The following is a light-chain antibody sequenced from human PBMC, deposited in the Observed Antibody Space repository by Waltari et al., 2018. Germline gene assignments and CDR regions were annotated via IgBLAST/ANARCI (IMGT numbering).Light chain of an antibody. CDR3: QQYFTYPWT. CDR1: QNINVW. J-gene: IGKJ1*01. Sequence: DIQMTQSPSTLSASLGARVTITCRASQNINVWLAWYQRKPGKAPSLLIYKTSNLHNGVPSRFSGSGSGTEFTLTISSLQPDDFATYACQQYFTYPWTFGQGTKVEV. V-gene: IGKV1-5*03. CDR2: KTS.